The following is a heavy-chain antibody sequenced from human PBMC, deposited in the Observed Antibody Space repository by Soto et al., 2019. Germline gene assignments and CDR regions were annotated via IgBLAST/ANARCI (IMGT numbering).Heavy chain of an antibody. D-gene: IGHD3-10*01. CDR2: IDGSGGIT. CDR1: VFTFGTTD. Sequence: PGWSLRLSCSASVFTFGTTDMSWVRQAPGEGLEWVSTIDGSGGITYYADSVKGRFTISRDNSRNTVYLQMNSLRGDDTALYYCVKNSGWFNTWGQGALVTVS. V-gene: IGHV3-23*01. J-gene: IGHJ5*02. CDR3: VKNSGWFNT.